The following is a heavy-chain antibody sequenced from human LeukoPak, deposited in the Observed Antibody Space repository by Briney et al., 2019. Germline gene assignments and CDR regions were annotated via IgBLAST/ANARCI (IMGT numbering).Heavy chain of an antibody. CDR3: ARGGDSSGSIRSAFDI. V-gene: IGHV3-53*01. CDR1: GFTVSSNC. Sequence: GGSLRLSCAASGFTVSSNCMSWVRQAPGKGLEWVSLIYSGGSTYYADSVKGRFTISRDNSKNTLYLQMNSLRAEDAAVYYCARGGDSSGSIRSAFDIWGQGTMVTVSS. D-gene: IGHD3-22*01. J-gene: IGHJ3*02. CDR2: IYSGGST.